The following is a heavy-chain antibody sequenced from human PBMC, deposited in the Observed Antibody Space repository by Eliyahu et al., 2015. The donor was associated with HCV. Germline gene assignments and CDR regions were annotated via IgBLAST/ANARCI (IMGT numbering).Heavy chain of an antibody. CDR1: GXSIXTYX. CDR3: ASGGGGIAVAGTGGWFDP. Sequence: QVQLQESGPGLVKPSETLSLTCTVSGXSIXTYXWXWIRQPPGXGLEXVGXIHYSGXTNYNPTLKSRVTISLDTSKNQFSLNLTSVTAXDTAVYYCASGGGGIAVAGTGGWFDPWGQGTLVTVSS. CDR2: IHYSGXT. D-gene: IGHD6-19*01. V-gene: IGHV4-59*01. J-gene: IGHJ5*02.